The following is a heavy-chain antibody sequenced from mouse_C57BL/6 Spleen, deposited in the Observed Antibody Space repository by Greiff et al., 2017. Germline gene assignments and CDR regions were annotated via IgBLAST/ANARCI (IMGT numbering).Heavy chain of an antibody. CDR1: GYTFTSYW. V-gene: IGHV1-55*01. CDR2: IYPGSGST. CDR3: ASVFYYCGSSIYFDY. Sequence: QVQLQQPGAELVKPGASVKMSCKASGYTFTSYWITWVKQRPGQGLEWIGDIYPGSGSTNYNEKFKSKATLTVDTSSSTAYMQLSSLTSEASAVYYCASVFYYCGSSIYFDYWGQGTTLTVSS. D-gene: IGHD1-1*01. J-gene: IGHJ2*01.